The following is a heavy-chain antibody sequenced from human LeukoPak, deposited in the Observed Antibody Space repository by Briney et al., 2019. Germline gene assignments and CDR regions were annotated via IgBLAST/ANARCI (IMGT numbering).Heavy chain of an antibody. CDR3: ARAGGRSWFDP. V-gene: IGHV1-2*02. Sequence: GASVKVSCKASGYSFTDKYMHWVRQAPGQGLEWMGWINPNSGGINYAQKFQGRVTMTTDTSMSTAYMELSRLTSDDTAVYYCARAGGRSWFDPWGQGTLVTVSS. J-gene: IGHJ5*02. CDR1: GYSFTDKY. CDR2: INPNSGGI.